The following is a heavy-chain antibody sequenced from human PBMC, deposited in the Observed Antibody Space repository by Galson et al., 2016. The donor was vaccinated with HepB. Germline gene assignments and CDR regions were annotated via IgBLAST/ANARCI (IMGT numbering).Heavy chain of an antibody. J-gene: IGHJ6*03. V-gene: IGHV1-2*02. CDR2: INPNSGGT. Sequence: SVKVSCKASGYTFTGYYIHWLRQAPGQGLEWMGWINPNSGGTNYAQKFQGRVTMTRDTSISTDYMELSRLRSDDTAVYYCARDSGGYYYMDVWGKGTTVTVSS. D-gene: IGHD3-16*01. CDR3: ARDSGGYYYMDV. CDR1: GYTFTGYY.